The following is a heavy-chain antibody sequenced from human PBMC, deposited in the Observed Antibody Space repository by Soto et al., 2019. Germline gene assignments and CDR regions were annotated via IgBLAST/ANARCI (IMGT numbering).Heavy chain of an antibody. J-gene: IGHJ6*02. D-gene: IGHD2-15*01. Sequence: GGSLRLSCAASGFTFSSYAMHWVRQAPGKGLEWVAVISYDGSNKYYADSVKGRFTISRDNSKNTLYLQMNSLRAEDTAVYYCARDLLYCSGGSCYYVPLYYYYGMDVWGQGTTVTVSS. CDR3: ARDLLYCSGGSCYYVPLYYYYGMDV. CDR1: GFTFSSYA. V-gene: IGHV3-30-3*01. CDR2: ISYDGSNK.